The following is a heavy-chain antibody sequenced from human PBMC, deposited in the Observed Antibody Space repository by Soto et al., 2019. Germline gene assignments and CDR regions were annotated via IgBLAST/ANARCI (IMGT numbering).Heavy chain of an antibody. CDR1: GYSFTSYW. Sequence: GESLKISCKGSGYSFTSYWIGWVRQMPGKGLEWMGIIYPGDSDTRYSPSFQGQVTISADKSISTPYLQWSSLKASDTAMYYCASAPYSSSPRFAFDIWGQGTMVTVSS. CDR3: ASAPYSSSPRFAFDI. V-gene: IGHV5-51*01. D-gene: IGHD6-13*01. CDR2: IYPGDSDT. J-gene: IGHJ3*02.